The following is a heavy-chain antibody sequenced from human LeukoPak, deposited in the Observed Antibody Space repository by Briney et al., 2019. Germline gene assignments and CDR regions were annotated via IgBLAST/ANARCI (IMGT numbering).Heavy chain of an antibody. D-gene: IGHD6-19*01. Sequence: ASVKVSCKASGYTFTGYYMHWVRQAPGQGLEWMGRINVNSGGTNYAQKFQGRVTMTRDTSINTAYMELSRLRSDDTAVYYCARDQIAVAAGDYWGQGTLVAVSS. J-gene: IGHJ4*02. V-gene: IGHV1-2*06. CDR1: GYTFTGYY. CDR3: ARDQIAVAAGDY. CDR2: INVNSGGT.